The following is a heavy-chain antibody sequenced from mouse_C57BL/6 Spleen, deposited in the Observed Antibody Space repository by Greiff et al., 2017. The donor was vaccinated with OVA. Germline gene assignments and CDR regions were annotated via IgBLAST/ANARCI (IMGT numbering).Heavy chain of an antibody. J-gene: IGHJ4*01. CDR1: GYTFTSYW. D-gene: IGHD2-4*01. CDR3: ARQGLRRDAMDY. CDR2: IDPSDSYT. Sequence: QVQLQQSGAELVRPGTSVKLSCKASGYTFTSYWMHWVKQRPGQGLEWIGVIDPSDSYTNYNQKFKGKATLTVDTSSSTAYMQLSSLTSEDSAVYYCARQGLRRDAMDYWGQGTSVTVSS. V-gene: IGHV1-59*01.